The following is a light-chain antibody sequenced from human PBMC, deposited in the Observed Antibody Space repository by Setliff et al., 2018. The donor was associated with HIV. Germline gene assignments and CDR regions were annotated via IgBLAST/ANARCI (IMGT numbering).Light chain of an antibody. Sequence: LARPASVSGSPGQSITISCTGTSSDVGVYNYVSWYQQHPGKAPKLMIFDVSDRPSGASNRFSGSKSGNTASLTIYGLQAEDEANYYCNSYTSSHSRVVFGGGTKVTVL. V-gene: IGLV2-14*03. CDR2: DVS. CDR1: SSDVGVYNY. J-gene: IGLJ2*01. CDR3: NSYTSSHSRVV.